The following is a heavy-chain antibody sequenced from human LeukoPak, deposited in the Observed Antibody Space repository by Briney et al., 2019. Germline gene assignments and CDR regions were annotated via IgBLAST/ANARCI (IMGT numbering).Heavy chain of an antibody. CDR3: ARRIFGVVTYFDY. CDR1: GGSISSSSYY. V-gene: IGHV4-39*07. D-gene: IGHD3-3*01. J-gene: IGHJ4*02. Sequence: SSETLSLTCTVSGGSISSSSYYWGWIRQPPGKGLEWIGSIYYSGSTYYNPSLKSRVTISVDTSKNQFSLKLSSVTAADTAVYYCARRIFGVVTYFDYWGQGTLVTVSS. CDR2: IYYSGST.